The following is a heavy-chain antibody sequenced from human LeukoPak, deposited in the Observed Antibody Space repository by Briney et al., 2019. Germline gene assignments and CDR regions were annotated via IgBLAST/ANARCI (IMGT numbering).Heavy chain of an antibody. V-gene: IGHV3-23*01. D-gene: IGHD3/OR15-3a*01. CDR2: ISGSGGST. Sequence: PGGSLRLSCAASGFTFSNAWMSWVRQAPGKGLEWVSAISGSGGSTYYADSVKGRFTISRDNSKNTLYLQMNSLRAEDTAVYYCAKDLWRTGGDMFDYWGQGTLVTVSS. CDR1: GFTFSNAW. CDR3: AKDLWRTGGDMFDY. J-gene: IGHJ4*02.